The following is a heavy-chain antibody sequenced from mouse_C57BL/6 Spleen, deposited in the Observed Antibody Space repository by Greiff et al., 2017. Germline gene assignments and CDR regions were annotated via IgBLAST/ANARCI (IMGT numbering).Heavy chain of an antibody. V-gene: IGHV5-17*01. D-gene: IGHD1-1*01. J-gene: IGHJ4*01. CDR2: ISSGSSTI. CDR3: ANYYGSSYGYYYAMDY. CDR1: GFTFSDYG. Sequence: DVKLVESGGGLVKPGGSLKLSCAASGFTFSDYGMHWVRQAPEKGLEWVAYISSGSSTIYYADTVKGRFTISRDNATNTLFLQVTSLRSEDTAMYYCANYYGSSYGYYYAMDYWGQGTSVTVSS.